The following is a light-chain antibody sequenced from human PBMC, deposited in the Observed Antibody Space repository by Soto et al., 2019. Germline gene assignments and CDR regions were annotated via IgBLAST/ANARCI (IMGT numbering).Light chain of an antibody. CDR1: SSDVGSYNL. CDR3: CSYAGSSTLV. V-gene: IGLV2-23*01. Sequence: QSALTQPASVSGSPGQSITISCTGTSSDVGSYNLVSWYQQHPGKAPKLMIYEGSKRPSGVSNRFSGSKSGNTASLTIYGLQAEDEADYYCCSYAGSSTLVVGGGTKLTVL. J-gene: IGLJ2*01. CDR2: EGS.